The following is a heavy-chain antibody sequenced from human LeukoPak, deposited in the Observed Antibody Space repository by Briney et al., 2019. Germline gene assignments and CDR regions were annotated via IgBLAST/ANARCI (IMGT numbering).Heavy chain of an antibody. CDR1: GFTFSSYA. CDR3: ARDGLAVAVDSYYFDY. CDR2: ISGSGGST. J-gene: IGHJ4*02. V-gene: IGHV3-23*01. D-gene: IGHD6-19*01. Sequence: GGSLRLSCAASGFTFSSYAMSWVRQAPGKGLEWVSAISGSGGSTYYADSVKGRSTISRDNAKNSLYLQMNSLRAEDTAVYYCARDGLAVAVDSYYFDYWGQGTLVTVSS.